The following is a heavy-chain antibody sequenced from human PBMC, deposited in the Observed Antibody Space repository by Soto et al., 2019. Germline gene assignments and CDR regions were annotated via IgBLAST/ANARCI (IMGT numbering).Heavy chain of an antibody. CDR1: GFTFRDYA. CDR2: ISANGGGT. D-gene: IGHD1-1*01. V-gene: IGHV3-23*01. CDR3: AKDEDVYKDHRFDF. J-gene: IGHJ4*02. Sequence: EVRLLQSGGGVVKPGGSRTLSCADSGFTFRDYAMSWVRQAAGRGLEWVATISANGGGTYYADSVKGRFTISRDNSENTLNLQMRSLSTEDTAVYYCAKDEDVYKDHRFDFWGQGTLVTVSS.